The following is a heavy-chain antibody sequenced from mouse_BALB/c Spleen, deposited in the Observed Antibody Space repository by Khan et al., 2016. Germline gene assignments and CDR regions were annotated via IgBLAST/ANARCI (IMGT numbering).Heavy chain of an antibody. CDR3: ALDGSWFAY. D-gene: IGHD2-3*01. V-gene: IGHV14-1*02. CDR2: IDPENGNT. CDR1: GYNIKDYY. J-gene: IGHJ3*01. Sequence: VQLKQSGAELVRPGALVKLSCKASGYNIKDYYMHWVKQRPEQGLEWIGWIDPENGNTIYDPKFQGKASITADSLSNTAYLQLSSMTSADTAVYYCALDGSWFAYWGQGTLVTVSA.